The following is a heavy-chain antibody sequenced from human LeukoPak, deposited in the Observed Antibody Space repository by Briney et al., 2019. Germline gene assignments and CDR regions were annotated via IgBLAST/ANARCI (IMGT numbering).Heavy chain of an antibody. Sequence: ASVKVSCKASGYTFTSYDISWVRQASGQGLEWMGWISAYNGNTNYAQKLQGRVTMTTDTSTSTAYMELRSLRSDDTAVYYCARHRRHRVYYDSSGYYHDGFDIWGQGTMVTVSS. CDR1: GYTFTSYD. CDR3: ARHRRHRVYYDSSGYYHDGFDI. D-gene: IGHD3-22*01. J-gene: IGHJ3*02. V-gene: IGHV1-18*01. CDR2: ISAYNGNT.